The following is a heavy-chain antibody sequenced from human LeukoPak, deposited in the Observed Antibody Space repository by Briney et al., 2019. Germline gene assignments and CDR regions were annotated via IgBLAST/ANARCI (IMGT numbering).Heavy chain of an antibody. CDR2: IIPIFGTA. Sequence: GASVKVSCKASGGTFSSYAISWVRQAPGQGLEWMGGIIPIFGTASYAQKFQGRVTITADESTSTAYMELSSLRSEDTAVYYCAGVGSSTSYYYGMDVWGQGTTVTVSS. J-gene: IGHJ6*02. D-gene: IGHD2-2*01. V-gene: IGHV1-69*13. CDR3: AGVGSSTSYYYGMDV. CDR1: GGTFSSYA.